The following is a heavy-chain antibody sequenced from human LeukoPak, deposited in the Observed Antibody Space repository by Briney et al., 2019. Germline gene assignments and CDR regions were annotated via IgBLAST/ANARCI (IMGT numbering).Heavy chain of an antibody. CDR1: GFTFSSYG. CDR3: AKEGVVIRPTSFAEYFQH. D-gene: IGHD3-22*01. V-gene: IGHV3-30*02. J-gene: IGHJ1*01. Sequence: GGSLRLSCAASGFTFSSYGMHWVRQAPGKGLEWVAFIRYDGSNKYYADSVKGRFTISRDNSKNTLYLQMNSLRAEDTAVYYCAKEGVVIRPTSFAEYFQHWGQGTLVTVSS. CDR2: IRYDGSNK.